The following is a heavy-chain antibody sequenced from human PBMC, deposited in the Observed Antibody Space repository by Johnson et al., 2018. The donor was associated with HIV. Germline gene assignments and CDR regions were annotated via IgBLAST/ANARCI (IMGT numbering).Heavy chain of an antibody. CDR3: VRDWGTGTSGFGAFDI. CDR1: GFSVSSYY. D-gene: IGHD4-17*01. V-gene: IGHV3-66*01. CDR2: ISSGGDT. J-gene: IGHJ3*02. Sequence: VQVVESGGGLVQPGGSLTLSCAAPGFSVSSYYMTWVRQTPGKGLDWVSVISSGGDTYYADSVRGRFSISRDNSKNTLYLQMNRLRAEDTAGYYCVRDWGTGTSGFGAFDIWGQGTMVTVSS.